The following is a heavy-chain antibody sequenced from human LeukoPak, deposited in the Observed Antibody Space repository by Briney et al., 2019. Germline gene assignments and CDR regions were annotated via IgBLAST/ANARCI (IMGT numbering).Heavy chain of an antibody. Sequence: SVKVSCKASGGTFSSYAISWVRQAPGQGLEWMGGIIPIFGTANYAQKFQGRVTITADESTSTAYMELSSLRSEDTAVYYCARANLRGDWFDPWGQGTLVTVSS. D-gene: IGHD5/OR15-5a*01. CDR2: IIPIFGTA. CDR1: GGTFSSYA. J-gene: IGHJ5*02. CDR3: ARANLRGDWFDP. V-gene: IGHV1-69*13.